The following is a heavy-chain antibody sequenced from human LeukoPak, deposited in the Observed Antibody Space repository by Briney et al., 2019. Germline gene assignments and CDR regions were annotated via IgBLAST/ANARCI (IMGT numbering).Heavy chain of an antibody. Sequence: GGSLRLSCAASGFTFDDYAMHWVRQAPGKGLEWVSLISWDGGSTYYADSVKGRFTISRDNSKNSLYLQMNSLRAEDTALYYCAKDSGRSGYIGLVDSWGQGTLVTVSS. D-gene: IGHD3-22*01. V-gene: IGHV3-43D*03. CDR2: ISWDGGST. J-gene: IGHJ4*02. CDR3: AKDSGRSGYIGLVDS. CDR1: GFTFDDYA.